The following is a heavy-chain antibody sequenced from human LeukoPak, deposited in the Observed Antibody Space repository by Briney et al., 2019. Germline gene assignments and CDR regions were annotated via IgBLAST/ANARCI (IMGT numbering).Heavy chain of an antibody. V-gene: IGHV3-21*01. J-gene: IGHJ4*02. CDR2: ISSSSSYI. D-gene: IGHD6-6*01. Sequence: GGSLRLSCAASGFTFSSYIMNWVRQAPRKGLEWVSSISSSSSYIYYADSVKGRFTISRDNAKNSLYLQMNSLRAEDTAVYYCARVLYSSSSGFDYWGQGTLVTVSS. CDR1: GFTFSSYI. CDR3: ARVLYSSSSGFDY.